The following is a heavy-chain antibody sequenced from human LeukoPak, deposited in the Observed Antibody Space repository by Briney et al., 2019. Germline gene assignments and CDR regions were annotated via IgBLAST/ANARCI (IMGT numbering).Heavy chain of an antibody. D-gene: IGHD6-13*01. V-gene: IGHV3-7*01. CDR2: IKEDGSEK. Sequence: GGSLRLSCAASGFSFSMYYMTWVRQAPGKGLEWVANIKEDGSEKHYVDSVKGRFTISRDNAKNVLYLQMNSLRAEDTAVYYCARHRVGQQLDAFDIWGQGTMVTVSS. CDR1: GFSFSMYY. J-gene: IGHJ3*02. CDR3: ARHRVGQQLDAFDI.